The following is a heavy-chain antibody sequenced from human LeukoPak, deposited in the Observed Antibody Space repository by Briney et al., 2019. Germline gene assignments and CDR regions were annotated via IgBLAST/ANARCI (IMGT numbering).Heavy chain of an antibody. Sequence: GASAKVSCKASGYTFTSYDINWVRQAPGHGLEWMGWMNPNSGNTGYAQKFQGRVTMTRNTSISTAYMELSSLRSEDTAVYYCARGAPRRYYDFWSGSESYYYYMDVWGKGTTVTVSS. CDR3: ARGAPRRYYDFWSGSESYYYYMDV. CDR1: GYTFTSYD. D-gene: IGHD3-3*01. CDR2: MNPNSGNT. V-gene: IGHV1-8*01. J-gene: IGHJ6*03.